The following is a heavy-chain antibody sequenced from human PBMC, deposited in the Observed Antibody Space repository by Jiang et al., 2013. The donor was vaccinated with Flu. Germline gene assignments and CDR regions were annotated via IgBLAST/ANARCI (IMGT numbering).Heavy chain of an antibody. V-gene: IGHV4-38-2*01. Sequence: SGSGLVKPSETLSLTCAVSNYSVSSNNYWVWLRQSPGMGLEWIGSIYHPQITYKNPTLESRVLLSLDTSENQFSLRLKSVTAADAALYYCARGGMVARYGFDYWGQGILVTVSS. CDR1: NYSVSSNNY. CDR3: ARGGMVARYGFDY. D-gene: IGHD2-8*01. CDR2: IYHPQIT. J-gene: IGHJ4*02.